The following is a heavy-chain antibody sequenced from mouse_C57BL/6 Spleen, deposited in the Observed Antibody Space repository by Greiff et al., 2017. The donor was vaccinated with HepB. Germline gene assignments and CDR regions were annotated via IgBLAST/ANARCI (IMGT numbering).Heavy chain of an antibody. CDR2: IHPNSGST. Sequence: VQLQQPGAELVKPGASVKLSCKASGYTFTSYWMHWVKQRPGQGLEWIGMIHPNSGSTNYNEKFKSKATLTVDKSSSTAYMQLSSLTSEDSAVYYCARQELLRGAAMDYWGQGTSVTVSS. CDR1: GYTFTSYW. V-gene: IGHV1-64*01. J-gene: IGHJ4*01. D-gene: IGHD1-1*01. CDR3: ARQELLRGAAMDY.